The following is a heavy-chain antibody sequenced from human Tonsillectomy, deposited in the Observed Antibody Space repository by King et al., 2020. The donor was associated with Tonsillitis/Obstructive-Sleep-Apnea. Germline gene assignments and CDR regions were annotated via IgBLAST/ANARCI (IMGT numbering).Heavy chain of an antibody. CDR1: GYSFTSYW. V-gene: IGHV5-10-1*01. J-gene: IGHJ6*03. Sequence: QLVQSGAEVKKPGESLRISCKGSGYSFTSYWISCVRQMPGKGLEWMGRIDPSDSYTNYSPSFQGHVTISADKSISTAYLQWSSLKASDTAMYYCARYGLTGVPMGHSYYYYMDVWGKGTTVTVSS. D-gene: IGHD7-27*01. CDR2: IDPSDSYT. CDR3: ARYGLTGVPMGHSYYYYMDV.